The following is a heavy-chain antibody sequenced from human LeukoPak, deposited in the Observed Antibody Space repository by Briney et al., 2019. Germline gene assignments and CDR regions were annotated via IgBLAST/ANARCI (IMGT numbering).Heavy chain of an antibody. D-gene: IGHD3-22*01. CDR2: ISSSRGGT. CDR1: GFTFSSYA. CDR3: AKAYYYDSSGYYYLIFDY. Sequence: GGSLRLSCAAFGFTFSSYAMSWVRQAPGKGLEWVSAISSSRGGTYYADSVKGRFTISRDNSKNTLYLQMNSLRAEDTAIYYCAKAYYYDSSGYYYLIFDYWGQGTLVTVSS. J-gene: IGHJ4*02. V-gene: IGHV3-23*01.